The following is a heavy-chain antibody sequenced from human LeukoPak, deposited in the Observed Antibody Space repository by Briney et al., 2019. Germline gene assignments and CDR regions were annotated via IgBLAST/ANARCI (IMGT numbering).Heavy chain of an antibody. CDR2: INSDGSSI. CDR3: ARENTTMVESSRLDS. J-gene: IGHJ4*02. V-gene: IGHV3-74*01. CDR1: GFTISSHW. D-gene: IGHD5-18*01. Sequence: PGGSLRLSRAASGFTISSHWMHWVRQGPGKGLVWVSRINSDGSSINYGDSVKGRFTISRDNAKNTLYLQMNCLRAEDTAVYYCARENTTMVESSRLDSWGQGTLVTVSS.